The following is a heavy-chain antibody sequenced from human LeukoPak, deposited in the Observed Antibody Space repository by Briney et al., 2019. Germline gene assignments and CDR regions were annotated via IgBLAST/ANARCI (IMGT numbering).Heavy chain of an antibody. D-gene: IGHD2-21*02. CDR1: GFTFSSYS. J-gene: IGHJ3*02. Sequence: GGSLRLSCAASGFTFSSYSMNWVRQAPGKGLEWVSSISSSSSYIYYADSVKGRFTNSRDNAKNSLYLQMNSLRAEDTAVYYCARAVYCGGDCYFPLDIWGQGTMATVSS. V-gene: IGHV3-21*01. CDR3: ARAVYCGGDCYFPLDI. CDR2: ISSSSSYI.